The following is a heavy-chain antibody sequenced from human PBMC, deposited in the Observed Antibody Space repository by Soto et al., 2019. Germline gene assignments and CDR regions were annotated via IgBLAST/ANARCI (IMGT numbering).Heavy chain of an antibody. J-gene: IGHJ1*01. CDR2: ISAYNGNT. CDR3: ARDAGWAVAGDISEYFQH. D-gene: IGHD6-19*01. V-gene: IGHV1-18*01. Sequence: ASVKVSCKASGYTFTSYGISWVRQAPGQGLEWMGWISAYNGNTNYAQKLQGRVTMTTDTSTSTAYMELRSLRSDDTAVYYCARDAGWAVAGDISEYFQHWGQGTLVTVSS. CDR1: GYTFTSYG.